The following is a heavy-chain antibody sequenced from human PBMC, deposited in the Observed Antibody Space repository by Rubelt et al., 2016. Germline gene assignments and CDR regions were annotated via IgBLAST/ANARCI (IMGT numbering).Heavy chain of an antibody. D-gene: IGHD3-22*01. Sequence: QVQLVQSGAEVKKPGASVKVSCKASGYTFTSYAMHWVRQAPGQRLEWMAWINAGNGNTEFSQKFQGRVTITRDTSASTAYMELGSLRSDDTAVYYWARSHYYDSSGPTFDYWGQGTLLTVSS. J-gene: IGHJ4*02. CDR2: INAGNGNT. CDR3: ARSHYYDSSGPTFDY. V-gene: IGHV1-3*01. CDR1: GYTFTSYA.